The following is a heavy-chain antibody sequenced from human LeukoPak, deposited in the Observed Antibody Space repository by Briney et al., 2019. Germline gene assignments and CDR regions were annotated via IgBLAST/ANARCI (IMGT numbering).Heavy chain of an antibody. Sequence: PGGSLRLSCEASGFSMSVYWMSWVRQAPGKGLEWVGNIKQDGSERNYVDSVKGRFTISRDNSKNTLYLQMNSLRAEDTAVYYCAKDPVRVAGISGAFDYWGQGTLVTVSS. D-gene: IGHD6-19*01. CDR1: GFSMSVYW. CDR2: IKQDGSER. CDR3: AKDPVRVAGISGAFDY. V-gene: IGHV3-7*01. J-gene: IGHJ4*02.